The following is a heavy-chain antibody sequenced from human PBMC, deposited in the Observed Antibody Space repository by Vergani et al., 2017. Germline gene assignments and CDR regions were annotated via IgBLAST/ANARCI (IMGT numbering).Heavy chain of an antibody. Sequence: QVQLQESGPGLVKPSETLSLTCTVSGGSVSSGSYYWSWIRQPPGKGLEWIGYIYYSGSTNYNPSLKSRVTISVDTSKNQFSLKLSSVTAADTAIYYCAREAMRQQLVNPFDFWGQGSLVTVSS. V-gene: IGHV4-61*01. CDR2: IYYSGST. J-gene: IGHJ4*02. CDR1: GGSVSSGSYY. D-gene: IGHD6-13*01. CDR3: AREAMRQQLVNPFDF.